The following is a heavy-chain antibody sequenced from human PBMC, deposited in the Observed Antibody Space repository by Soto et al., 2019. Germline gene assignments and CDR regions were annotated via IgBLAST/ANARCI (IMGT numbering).Heavy chain of an antibody. CDR3: ARGPASYYDSSGYYAQGDY. Sequence: QVQLVQSGAEVKKPGASVKVSCKASGYTFTSYYMHWVRQAPGQGLEWMEIINPSGGSTSYAQKFQGRVTMTRDTSTSTVYMELSSLRSEDTAVYYCARGPASYYDSSGYYAQGDYWGQGTLVTVSS. V-gene: IGHV1-46*01. CDR2: INPSGGST. CDR1: GYTFTSYY. J-gene: IGHJ4*02. D-gene: IGHD3-22*01.